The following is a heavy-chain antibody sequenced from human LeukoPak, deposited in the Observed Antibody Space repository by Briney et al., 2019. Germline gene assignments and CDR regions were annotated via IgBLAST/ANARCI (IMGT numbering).Heavy chain of an antibody. CDR3: AKDPRIAAAGLASYYFDY. Sequence: PGGSLRLSCAASGFTFSSYSMSWVRQAPGKGLEWVAVISYDGSNKYYADSVKGRFTISRDNSKNTLYLQMNSLRAEDTAVYYCAKDPRIAAAGLASYYFDYWGQGTLVTVSS. D-gene: IGHD6-13*01. CDR1: GFTFSSYS. V-gene: IGHV3-30*18. CDR2: ISYDGSNK. J-gene: IGHJ4*02.